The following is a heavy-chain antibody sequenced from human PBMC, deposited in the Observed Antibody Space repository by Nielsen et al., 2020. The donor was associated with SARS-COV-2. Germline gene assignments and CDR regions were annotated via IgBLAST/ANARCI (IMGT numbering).Heavy chain of an antibody. D-gene: IGHD3-22*01. CDR2: IQHSGTT. Sequence: SETLSLTCAVYGGSFTNFYCSWVRQPPEKGLEWIGEIQHSGTTSYNPSLKSRVTISVDMSKNQFSLKLSSVTAADTALYYCARALSSLYYYDSSGYYMDWFDPWGQGTLVTVSS. CDR1: GGSFTNFY. V-gene: IGHV4-34*01. CDR3: ARALSSLYYYDSSGYYMDWFDP. J-gene: IGHJ5*02.